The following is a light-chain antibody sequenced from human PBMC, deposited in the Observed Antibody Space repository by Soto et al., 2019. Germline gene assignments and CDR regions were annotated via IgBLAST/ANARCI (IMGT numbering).Light chain of an antibody. CDR3: SSHTTTTLVV. Sequence: QSALTQPASVSGSPGQSITISCTGTSSDVGDDDYVSWYQQHPGKAPKLMIHDVSKRPSGVSNRFSGSKSGNTASLTISGLQDEDEADYYCSSHTTTTLVVFGGGTKLTVL. V-gene: IGLV2-14*03. CDR2: DVS. CDR1: SSDVGDDDY. J-gene: IGLJ2*01.